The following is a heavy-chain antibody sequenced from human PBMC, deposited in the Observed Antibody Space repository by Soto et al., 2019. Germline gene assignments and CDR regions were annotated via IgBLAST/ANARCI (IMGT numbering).Heavy chain of an antibody. CDR1: GGTFSSYT. V-gene: IGHV1-69*02. CDR3: ARGERRGPSPTPDY. D-gene: IGHD1-1*01. CDR2: IIPILGIA. J-gene: IGHJ4*02. Sequence: QVQLVQSGAEVKKPGSSVKVSCKASGGTFSSYTISWVRQAPGQGLEWMGRIIPILGIANYAQKFQGRVTITADKSTSTAYMELSSLRSEDTAVYYCARGERRGPSPTPDYWGQGTLVTVSS.